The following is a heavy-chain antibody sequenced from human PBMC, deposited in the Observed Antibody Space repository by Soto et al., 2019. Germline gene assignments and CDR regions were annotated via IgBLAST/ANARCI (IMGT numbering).Heavy chain of an antibody. Sequence: EVQLLESGGGLVQPGGSLRLSCAASGFTFSSYAMRWVRQAPGKGLEWVSAISGSGGSTYYADSVKGRFTISRDNSKNTLYLKKNSRRAEDTAVYYCAKGVRGGFLEWLFDYWGQGTLVTVSS. V-gene: IGHV3-23*01. CDR2: ISGSGGST. D-gene: IGHD3-3*01. CDR3: AKGVRGGFLEWLFDY. CDR1: GFTFSSYA. J-gene: IGHJ4*02.